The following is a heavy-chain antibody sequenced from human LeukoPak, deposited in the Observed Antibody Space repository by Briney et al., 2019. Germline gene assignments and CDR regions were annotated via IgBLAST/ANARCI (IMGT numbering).Heavy chain of an antibody. CDR2: IKQDGSEK. V-gene: IGHV3-7*01. Sequence: GGSLRLSCAASGFTFSSYWMSWVRQAPGKGLEWVANIKQDGSEKYYVDSVKGRFTISRDNAKDSLYLQMNSLRAEDTAVYYCARATRNTMVRGAPGYFDYWGRGTLVTVSS. D-gene: IGHD3-10*01. CDR1: GFTFSSYW. J-gene: IGHJ4*02. CDR3: ARATRNTMVRGAPGYFDY.